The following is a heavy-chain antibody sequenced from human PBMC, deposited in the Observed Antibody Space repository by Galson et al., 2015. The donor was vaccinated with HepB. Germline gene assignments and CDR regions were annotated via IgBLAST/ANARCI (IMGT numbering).Heavy chain of an antibody. D-gene: IGHD2-15*01. V-gene: IGHV3-48*04. CDR1: TFIFSTYS. CDR3: VLLRGHDLKPLDC. CDR2: IGPSSSAR. Sequence: SLRLSCAASTFIFSTYSMNWVRQAPGKGLEWIAYIGPSSSARYYADSVKGRFTISRDNAKNSLYLQMNSLKAEDTAVYYCVLLRGHDLKPLDCWGQGNLVTVSS. J-gene: IGHJ4*02.